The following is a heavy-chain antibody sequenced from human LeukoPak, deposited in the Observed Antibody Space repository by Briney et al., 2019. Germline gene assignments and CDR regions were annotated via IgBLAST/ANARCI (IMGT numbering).Heavy chain of an antibody. CDR3: ARDSRGSWSLGTYYYYYMDV. Sequence: GASVKVSCKASGYTFTGYYMHWVRQAPGQGLEWMGWINPNSGGTNYAQKFQGRVTMTRDTSISTAYMELSRLRSDDTAVYYCARDSRGSWSLGTYYYYYMDVWGKGTTVTISS. CDR2: INPNSGGT. CDR1: GYTFTGYY. J-gene: IGHJ6*03. D-gene: IGHD6-13*01. V-gene: IGHV1-2*02.